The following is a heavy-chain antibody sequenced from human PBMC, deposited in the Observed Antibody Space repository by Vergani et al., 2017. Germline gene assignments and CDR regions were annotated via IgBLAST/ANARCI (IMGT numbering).Heavy chain of an antibody. V-gene: IGHV5-51*01. Sequence: EVQLVQSGAEVKKPGESLKISCQISGYSFTNYWIGWVRQMPGKGLEWMGIIHPADSDTRYSPSFQGQVTVSVDESISTAYLQRSSLRASDSAMYYCARRDGRDSSGSKYFEYWGQGTLVTVSS. D-gene: IGHD3-22*01. CDR1: GYSFTNYW. CDR2: IHPADSDT. CDR3: ARRDGRDSSGSKYFEY. J-gene: IGHJ4*02.